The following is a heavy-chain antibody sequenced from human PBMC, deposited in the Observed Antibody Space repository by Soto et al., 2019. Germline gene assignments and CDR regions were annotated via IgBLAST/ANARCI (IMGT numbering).Heavy chain of an antibody. CDR1: GFTFSSYA. Sequence: LRLSCEASGFTFSSYAMSWVRQAPGKGLEWVSAIRGSGDNIYYADSVRGRFTISRDNSKNTLDLHMVGLRAEDSAVYFCAKPKYSSSWDAAFDVWGRGTRVTVSS. CDR3: AKPKYSSSWDAAFDV. D-gene: IGHD2-2*01. V-gene: IGHV3-23*01. J-gene: IGHJ3*01. CDR2: IRGSGDNI.